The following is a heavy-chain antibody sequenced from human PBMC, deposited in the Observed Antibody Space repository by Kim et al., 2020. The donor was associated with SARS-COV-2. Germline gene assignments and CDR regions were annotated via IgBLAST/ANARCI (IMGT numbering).Heavy chain of an antibody. CDR3: ARVFGFYYHYMDV. D-gene: IGHD3-10*01. J-gene: IGHJ6*03. CDR2: VKTDGGDT. V-gene: IGHV1-8*01. Sequence: ASVKVSCKPSGYTFTSNDISWVRQATGQGLEWMGWVKTDGGDTVYAQKFQGRIIMAWNTSPSTAYMELSGLTSEDTAVYYCARVFGFYYHYMDVWGKGTTVTVSS. CDR1: GYTFTSND.